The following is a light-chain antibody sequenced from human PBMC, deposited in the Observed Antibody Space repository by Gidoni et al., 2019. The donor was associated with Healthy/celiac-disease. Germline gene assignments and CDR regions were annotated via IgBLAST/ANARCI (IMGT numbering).Light chain of an antibody. V-gene: IGLV3-9*01. Sequence: SYELTQPLSVSVALGQTARITCGGNNIGSKNVHWYQQKPGQAPVLVIHRDSNRPSGIPDRFSGSNSGNTATLTISRAQAGDEADYYCQVWDSSTARVFGGGTKLTVL. CDR3: QVWDSSTARV. CDR1: NIGSKN. CDR2: RDS. J-gene: IGLJ2*01.